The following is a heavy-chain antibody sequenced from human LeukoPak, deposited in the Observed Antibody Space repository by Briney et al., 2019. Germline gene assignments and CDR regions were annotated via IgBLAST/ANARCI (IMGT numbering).Heavy chain of an antibody. CDR3: ARSKRLVDYYYDSSGYFGTEFDF. V-gene: IGHV4-34*01. J-gene: IGHJ4*02. D-gene: IGHD3-22*01. Sequence: SETLSLTCAVYGGSFSGYYWSWIRQPPGKGLEWIGEINHSGSTNYNPSLKSRVTISVDTSKNQFSLKLSSVTAADTAVYYCARSKRLVDYYYDSSGYFGTEFDFWGQGTLVTVSS. CDR1: GGSFSGYY. CDR2: INHSGST.